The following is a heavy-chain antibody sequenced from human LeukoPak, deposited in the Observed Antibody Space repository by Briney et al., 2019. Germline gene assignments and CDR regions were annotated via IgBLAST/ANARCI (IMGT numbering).Heavy chain of an antibody. CDR1: GFNFRDYG. V-gene: IGHV3-48*04. CDR3: ARDKITFGGVTINWFDP. J-gene: IGHJ5*02. CDR2: ISSSGSTI. D-gene: IGHD3-16*01. Sequence: PGGSLRLSCAASGFNFRDYGIHWVRQAPGKGLEWVSYISSSGSTIYYADSVKGRFTISRDNAKNSLYLQMNSLRAEDTAVYYCARDKITFGGVTINWFDPWGQGTLVTVSS.